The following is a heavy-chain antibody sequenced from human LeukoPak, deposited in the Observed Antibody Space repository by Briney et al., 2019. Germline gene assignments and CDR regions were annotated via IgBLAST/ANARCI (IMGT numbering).Heavy chain of an antibody. CDR2: IRSKANSYAT. CDR3: ARVSAEMATSAGGMDV. CDR1: GFTFSGSA. Sequence: GGSLRLSCAASGFTFSGSAMHWVRQASGKGLEWVGRIRSKANSYATAYAASVKGRFTISRDDSKNTAYLQMNSLKTEDTAVYYCARVSAEMATSAGGMDVWGQGTTVTVSS. D-gene: IGHD5-24*01. V-gene: IGHV3-73*01. J-gene: IGHJ6*02.